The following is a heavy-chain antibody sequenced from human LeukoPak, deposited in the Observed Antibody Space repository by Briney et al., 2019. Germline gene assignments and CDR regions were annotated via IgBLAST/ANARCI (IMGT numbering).Heavy chain of an antibody. CDR1: GYSISSGNY. Sequence: PSETLSLTCTVSGYSISSGNYWDWIRQPPGKGLEWIGNIYHSESTYYNPSLRSRVTISVDTSKNQFSLKLRSVTAADTAVYYCARSPMDYYYYYYMDVWGKGTTVTVSS. CDR3: ARSPMDYYYYYYMDV. CDR2: IYHSEST. V-gene: IGHV4-38-2*02. D-gene: IGHD5-24*01. J-gene: IGHJ6*03.